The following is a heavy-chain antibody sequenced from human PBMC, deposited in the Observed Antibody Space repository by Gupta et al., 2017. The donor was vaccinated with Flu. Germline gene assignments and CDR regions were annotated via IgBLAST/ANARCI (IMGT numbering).Heavy chain of an antibody. CDR1: ISSWTYY. V-gene: IGHV4-39*01. D-gene: IGHD6-13*01. CDR3: ARLGYTSSWVDS. Sequence: ISSWTYYWGLIRQPPGKGLDWIGSIYYSGSAYYTPTLKSQVTISVDTSKNQFSLKINSVTDTDTAVYYCARLGYTSSWVDSWGQGTLVTVSS. J-gene: IGHJ4*02. CDR2: IYYSGSA.